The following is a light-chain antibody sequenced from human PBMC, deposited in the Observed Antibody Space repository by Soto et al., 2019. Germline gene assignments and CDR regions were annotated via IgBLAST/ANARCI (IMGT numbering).Light chain of an antibody. CDR1: NSGVENYNL. Sequence: QSALTQPASVSGSPGQSITLSCTRTNSGVENYNLVSWYQHHPGKAPKLMIYEGSQRPSGVSDRFSGSKSGNTASLTISGLQAEDEADYYCAAWDNSLSGWVFGGGTKLTVL. V-gene: IGLV2-23*01. J-gene: IGLJ3*02. CDR2: EGS. CDR3: AAWDNSLSGWV.